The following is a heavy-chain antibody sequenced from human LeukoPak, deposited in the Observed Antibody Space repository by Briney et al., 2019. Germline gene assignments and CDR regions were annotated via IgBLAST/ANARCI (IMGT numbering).Heavy chain of an antibody. V-gene: IGHV4-59*01. CDR2: IYYSGST. CDR1: GGSISSYY. Sequence: SETLSLTCTVSGGSISSYYWSWIRQPPGKGLEWIGYIYYSGSTNYNPSLKSRVTISVDTSKNQFSLKLSSVTAADTAVYYCARAVEMASFWSFDYWGQGTRVTVSS. J-gene: IGHJ4*02. D-gene: IGHD5-24*01. CDR3: ARAVEMASFWSFDY.